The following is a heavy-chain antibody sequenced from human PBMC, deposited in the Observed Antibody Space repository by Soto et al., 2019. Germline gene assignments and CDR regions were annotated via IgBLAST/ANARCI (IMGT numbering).Heavy chain of an antibody. V-gene: IGHV3-23*01. D-gene: IGHD3-10*01. CDR1: GFTFSSYA. J-gene: IGHJ6*03. Sequence: GGSLRLSCAASGFTFSSYAMSWVRQAPGKGLEWVSAISGSGGSTYYADSVKGRFTISRDNSKNTLYLQMNSLRAEDTAVYYCAKAIGGSGSYKGYYYMDVWGKGTTVTVSS. CDR3: AKAIGGSGSYKGYYYMDV. CDR2: ISGSGGST.